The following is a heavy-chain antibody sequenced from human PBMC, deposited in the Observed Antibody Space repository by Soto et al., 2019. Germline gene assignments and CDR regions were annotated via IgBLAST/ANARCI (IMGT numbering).Heavy chain of an antibody. CDR1: GRSVSSGSYY. V-gene: IGHV4-61*01. CDR2: IYYSGST. Sequence: TCTVSGRSVSSGSYYWSWIRQPPGKGLEWIGNIYYSGSTYYNPSLKSRASLSVDTSNNQFSLKLSSVTVADTAVYYCVRVLSENWFDPWGQGTLVTVSS. CDR3: VRVLSENWFDP. J-gene: IGHJ5*02.